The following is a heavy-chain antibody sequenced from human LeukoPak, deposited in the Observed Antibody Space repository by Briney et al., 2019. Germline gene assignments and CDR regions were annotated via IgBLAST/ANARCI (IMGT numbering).Heavy chain of an antibody. D-gene: IGHD2-2*01. CDR3: ARDPTADDY. Sequence: GGSLRLSCAASGFSLSIAWMNWVRQAPGKGLEWVGRIKSKIDGGTTDYAVPVKGRFTISRDNAKNSLFLQMNSLRAEDTAIYYCARDPTADDYWGQGTLVTVSS. CDR2: IKSKIDGGTT. CDR1: GFSLSIAW. J-gene: IGHJ4*02. V-gene: IGHV3-15*07.